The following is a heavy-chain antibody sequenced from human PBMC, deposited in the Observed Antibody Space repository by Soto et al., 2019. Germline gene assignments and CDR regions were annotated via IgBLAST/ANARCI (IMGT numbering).Heavy chain of an antibody. CDR2: ISSSSRTI. D-gene: IGHD3-3*01. J-gene: IGHJ6*01. V-gene: IGHV3-48*02. Sequence: RGSLRLSCAASGFTFSSYSMNWVRQATGKGLEWVSYISSSSRTIYYADSVKGRFTISRDNAKNSLYLQMNSLRDEDTAVYYCTREPYDFSSGAYYYYYGMYVCRQWTTFA. CDR3: TREPYDFSSGAYYYYYGMYV. CDR1: GFTFSSYS.